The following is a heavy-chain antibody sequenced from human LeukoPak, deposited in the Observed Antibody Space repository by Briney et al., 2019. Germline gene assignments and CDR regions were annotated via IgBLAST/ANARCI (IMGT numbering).Heavy chain of an antibody. CDR3: ARDQTRYYDSSGIDY. J-gene: IGHJ4*02. V-gene: IGHV4-34*01. CDR1: GGSFSGYY. Sequence: KTSETLSLTCAVYGGSFSGYYWSWIRQPPGKGLEWIGEINHSGSTNYNPSLKSRVTISVDTSKNQFSLKLSSVTAADTAVYYCARDQTRYYDSSGIDYWGQGTLVTVSS. CDR2: INHSGST. D-gene: IGHD3-22*01.